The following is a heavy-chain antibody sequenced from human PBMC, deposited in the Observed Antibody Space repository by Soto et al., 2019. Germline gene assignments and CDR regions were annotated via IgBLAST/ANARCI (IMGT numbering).Heavy chain of an antibody. D-gene: IGHD2-15*01. J-gene: IGHJ6*02. V-gene: IGHV4-59*01. CDR2: IYYSGST. Sequence: KQSQTLSLTCTVSGGSISSYYWSWIRQPPGKGLEWIGYIYYSGSTNYNPSLKSRVTISVDTSKNQFSLKLSSVTAADTAVYYCARDREARYCSGGSCYSGHYGMDVWGQGTTVTVSS. CDR1: GGSISSYY. CDR3: ARDREARYCSGGSCYSGHYGMDV.